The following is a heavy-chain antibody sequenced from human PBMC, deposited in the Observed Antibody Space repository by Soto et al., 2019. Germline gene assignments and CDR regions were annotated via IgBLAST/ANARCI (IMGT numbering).Heavy chain of an antibody. Sequence: GGSLRLSCAASGFTFSSYAMSWVRQAPGKRLEWVSAISGSGASTYYADSVKGRFTISRDNSKNTLYLQMNSLRAEDTAVYYCAHFDWFIDYWGQGTLVTVSS. CDR1: GFTFSSYA. CDR3: AHFDWFIDY. V-gene: IGHV3-23*01. J-gene: IGHJ4*02. CDR2: ISGSGAST. D-gene: IGHD3-9*01.